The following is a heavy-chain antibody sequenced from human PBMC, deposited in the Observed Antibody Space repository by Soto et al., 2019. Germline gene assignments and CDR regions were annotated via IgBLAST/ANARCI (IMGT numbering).Heavy chain of an antibody. V-gene: IGHV1-18*01. CDR1: GYTFTSYG. Sequence: ASVKVSCKASGYTFTSYGISWVRQAPGQGLEWMGWISAYNGNTNYAQKLQGRVTMTTDTSTSTAYMELRSLRSDDTAVYYCARDCDDYGGNPYYVYYYYYGMDAWGQGTTVTVSS. CDR3: ARDCDDYGGNPYYVYYYYYGMDA. J-gene: IGHJ6*02. CDR2: ISAYNGNT. D-gene: IGHD4-17*01.